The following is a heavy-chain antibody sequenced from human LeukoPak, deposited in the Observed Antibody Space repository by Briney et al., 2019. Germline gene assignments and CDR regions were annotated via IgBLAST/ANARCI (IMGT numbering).Heavy chain of an antibody. Sequence: GGSLRLSCAASGFTFSSYWMHWVRQAPGKGLVWVSRINSDGGSTTYADSVKGRFTISRDNAKNTLYLQMNSLRAEDTAVYYCAKDHRSPNPDQYYYDSSGYYGYWGQGTLVTVSS. V-gene: IGHV3-74*01. CDR3: AKDHRSPNPDQYYYDSSGYYGY. D-gene: IGHD3-22*01. CDR2: INSDGGST. J-gene: IGHJ4*02. CDR1: GFTFSSYW.